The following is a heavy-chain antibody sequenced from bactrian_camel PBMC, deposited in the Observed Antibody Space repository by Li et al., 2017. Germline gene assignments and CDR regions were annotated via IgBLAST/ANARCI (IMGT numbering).Heavy chain of an antibody. CDR1: GFPFSTYT. CDR2: IESTGST. D-gene: IGHD3*01. V-gene: IGHV3S42*01. J-gene: IGHJ7*01. Sequence: DVQLVESGGGLVQPGGSLRLSCAASGFPFSTYTMSWFHQAPGKEREGIAAIESTGSTSYADSVKGRFTISKDNAKNTLYLQMDNLQPGDTAVYYCAARPVNTRACGSYLLRHGQLGQRNPGHRL.